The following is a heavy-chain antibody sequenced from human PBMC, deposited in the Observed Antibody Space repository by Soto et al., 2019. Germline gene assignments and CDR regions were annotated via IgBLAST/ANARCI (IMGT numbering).Heavy chain of an antibody. V-gene: IGHV1-69*13. CDR2: IIPIFGTA. D-gene: IGHD6-19*01. CDR3: ARDKGAVAGTAYDY. Sequence: SVKVSFKASGGTFSSYAISWLRQAPGQGLEWMGGIIPIFGTANYAQKFQGRVTITADESTSTAYMELSSLRSEDTAVYYCARDKGAVAGTAYDYWGQGTLVTVSS. CDR1: GGTFSSYA. J-gene: IGHJ4*02.